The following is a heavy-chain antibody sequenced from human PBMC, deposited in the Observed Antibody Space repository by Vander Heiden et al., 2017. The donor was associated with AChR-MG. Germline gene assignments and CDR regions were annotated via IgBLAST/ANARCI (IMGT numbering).Heavy chain of an antibody. CDR2: IYWNDDK. CDR1: GFSLSTSGVG. J-gene: IGHJ6*03. V-gene: IGHV2-5*01. Sequence: QITLKESGPTLVKPTQTLTLTCTFSGFSLSTSGVGVGWIRQPPGKALEWLALIYWNDDKRYSPSRKSRLTITKDTSKNQVGLTMTNMDPVDTATYYCARRSESSWYYYYYYMDVWGEVTTVTVSS. CDR3: ARRSESSWYYYYYYMDV. D-gene: IGHD6-13*01.